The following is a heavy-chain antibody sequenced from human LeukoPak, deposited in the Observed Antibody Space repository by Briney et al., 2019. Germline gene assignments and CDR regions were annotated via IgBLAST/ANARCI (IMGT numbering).Heavy chain of an antibody. J-gene: IGHJ4*02. D-gene: IGHD6-13*01. CDR1: GFTFSGYW. V-gene: IGHV3-74*01. Sequence: PGGSLRLSCAASGFTFSGYWIHWVRQAPVKGLEWVSRVNSDGSRTGYADSVKGRFTISRDNAKNTLFLHMHSLRPEDTAVYYCTRSPYSSSWTFEYWGQGTLVSVPS. CDR3: TRSPYSSSWTFEY. CDR2: VNSDGSRT.